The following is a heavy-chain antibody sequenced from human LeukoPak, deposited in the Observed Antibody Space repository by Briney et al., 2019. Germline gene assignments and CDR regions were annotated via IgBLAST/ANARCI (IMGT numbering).Heavy chain of an antibody. Sequence: GGSLRLSCAASGFTFSSYSMNWVRQAPGKGLEWVSYISSSSCTIYYADSVKGRFTISRDNAKNSLYLQMNSLRAEDTAVYYCATSAHIVVVPAAVYWGQGTLVTVSS. CDR3: ATSAHIVVVPAAVY. J-gene: IGHJ4*02. CDR1: GFTFSSYS. V-gene: IGHV3-48*01. D-gene: IGHD2-2*01. CDR2: ISSSSCTI.